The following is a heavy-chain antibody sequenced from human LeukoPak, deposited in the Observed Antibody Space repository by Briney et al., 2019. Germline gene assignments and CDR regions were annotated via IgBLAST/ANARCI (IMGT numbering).Heavy chain of an antibody. V-gene: IGHV3-48*01. D-gene: IGHD4-23*01. CDR1: GFTVSSYS. CDR3: ARDYGGSSYWYFDL. CDR2: ISSSSSTI. Sequence: GGSLRLSCAASGFTVSSYSMNWVRQAPGKGLEWVSYISSSSSTIYYADSVKGRFTISRDNAKNSLYLQMNSLRAEDTAVYYCARDYGGSSYWYFDLWGRGTLVTVSS. J-gene: IGHJ2*01.